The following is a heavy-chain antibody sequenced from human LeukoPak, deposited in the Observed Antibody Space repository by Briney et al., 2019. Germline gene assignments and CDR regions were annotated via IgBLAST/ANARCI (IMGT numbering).Heavy chain of an antibody. CDR1: GFTFSSYE. J-gene: IGHJ4*02. D-gene: IGHD5-12*01. Sequence: GGSLRLSCAASGFTFSSYEMNWVRQAPRKGLEWVSYISSRGTTIYYADSVKGRFTISRDNANNSLYLQVNSLRAEDTAVYYCASGYDPIDYWGQGTLVTVSS. V-gene: IGHV3-48*03. CDR2: ISSRGTTI. CDR3: ASGYDPIDY.